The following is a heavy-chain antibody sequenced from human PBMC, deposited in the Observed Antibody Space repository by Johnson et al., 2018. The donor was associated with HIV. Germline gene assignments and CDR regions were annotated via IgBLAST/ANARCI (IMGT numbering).Heavy chain of an antibody. CDR2: ISYDGGTE. Sequence: QVQLVESGGGVVQPGSSLRLSCAASGFTFSSYAMHWVRQAPGKGLEWVAVISYDGGTESYADSVKGRFTVSRDNSKNALFLQMNNLGPEDAGIYFCAKTYYGGNDDAFDLWGQGTMVTVSS. V-gene: IGHV3-30*04. D-gene: IGHD4-23*01. CDR3: AKTYYGGNDDAFDL. CDR1: GFTFSSYA. J-gene: IGHJ3*01.